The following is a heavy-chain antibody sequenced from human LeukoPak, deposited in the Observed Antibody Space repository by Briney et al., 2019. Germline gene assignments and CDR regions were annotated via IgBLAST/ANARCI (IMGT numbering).Heavy chain of an antibody. CDR3: ARGHGSGHYYDY. CDR2: IYASGRT. CDR1: GGSISSYY. Sequence: SETLSLTCTASGGSISSYYWIWIRQSAGKRLEWIGRIYASGRTDYNPSLKSRVTMSVDTSKNQFSLKVTYVTAADTAVYYCARGHGSGHYYDYWGQGTLVTVSS. J-gene: IGHJ4*02. V-gene: IGHV4-4*07. D-gene: IGHD3-22*01.